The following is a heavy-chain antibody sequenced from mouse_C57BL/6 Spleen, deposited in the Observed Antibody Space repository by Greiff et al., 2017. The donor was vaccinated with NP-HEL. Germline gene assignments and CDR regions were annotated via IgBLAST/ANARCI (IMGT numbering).Heavy chain of an antibody. Sequence: VQLQQPGAELVMPGASVKLSCKPSGYTFTSYWMHWVKQRPGQGLEWIGEIDPSDSYTNYNQKFKGKSTLTVDKSSSTAYMQLSSLTSEDSAVYYCARGGTVVATDYFDYWGQGTTLTVSS. CDR1: GYTFTSYW. CDR3: ARGGTVVATDYFDY. D-gene: IGHD1-1*01. V-gene: IGHV1-69*01. CDR2: IDPSDSYT. J-gene: IGHJ2*01.